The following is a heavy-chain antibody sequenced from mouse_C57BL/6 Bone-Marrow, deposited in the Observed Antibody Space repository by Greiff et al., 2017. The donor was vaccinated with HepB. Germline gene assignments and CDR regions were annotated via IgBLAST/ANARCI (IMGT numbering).Heavy chain of an antibody. CDR2: INPNNGGT. V-gene: IGHV1-18*01. Sequence: EVQLQQSGPELVKPGASVKIPCKASGYTFTDYNMDWVKQSHGKSLEWIGDINPNNGGTIYNQKFKGKATLTVDKSSSTAYMELRSLTSEDTAVYYYARSYYYDYDDAMDYWGQGTSVTVSS. CDR3: ARSYYYDYDDAMDY. CDR1: GYTFTDYN. J-gene: IGHJ4*01. D-gene: IGHD2-4*01.